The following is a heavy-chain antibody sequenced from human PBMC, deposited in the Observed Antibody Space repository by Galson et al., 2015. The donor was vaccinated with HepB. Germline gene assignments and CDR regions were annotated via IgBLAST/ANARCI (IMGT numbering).Heavy chain of an antibody. D-gene: IGHD3-10*01. CDR3: ARDEPSVGLYYYGSAYGMDV. CDR2: ISSSSSTI. CDR1: GFTSSSYS. J-gene: IGHJ6*02. V-gene: IGHV3-48*04. Sequence: SLRLSCAASGFTSSSYSMNWVRQAPGKGLEWVSYISSSSSTIYYADSVKGRFTISRDNAKNSLYLQMNSLRAEDTAVYYCARDEPSVGLYYYGSAYGMDVWGQGTTVTVSS.